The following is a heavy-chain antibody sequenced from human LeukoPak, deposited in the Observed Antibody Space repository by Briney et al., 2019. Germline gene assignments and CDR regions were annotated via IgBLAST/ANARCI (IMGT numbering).Heavy chain of an antibody. V-gene: IGHV4-34*01. D-gene: IGHD3-10*01. CDR3: ASAYRGITMVRGPPYYYYYYDMDV. CDR1: GGSFSGYY. CDR2: INHSGST. J-gene: IGHJ6*03. Sequence: PSETLSLTCAVYGGSFSGYYWSWIRQPPGKGLEWIGEINHSGSTNYNPSLKSRVTISVDTSKNQFSLKLSSVTAADTAVYYCASAYRGITMVRGPPYYYYYYDMDVWGKGTTVTVSS.